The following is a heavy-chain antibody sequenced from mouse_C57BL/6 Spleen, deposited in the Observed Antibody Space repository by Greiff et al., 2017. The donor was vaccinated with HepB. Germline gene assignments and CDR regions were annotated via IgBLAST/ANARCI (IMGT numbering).Heavy chain of an antibody. J-gene: IGHJ4*01. Sequence: QVQLQQSGAELMKPGASVKLSCKATGYTFTGYWIEWVKQRPGHGLEWIGEILPGSGSTNYNEKFKGKATFTADTSSNTAYMQLSSLTTEDSAIYYCARYGLYDYDARNAMDYWGQGTSVTVSS. V-gene: IGHV1-9*01. CDR3: ARYGLYDYDARNAMDY. CDR1: GYTFTGYW. D-gene: IGHD2-4*01. CDR2: ILPGSGST.